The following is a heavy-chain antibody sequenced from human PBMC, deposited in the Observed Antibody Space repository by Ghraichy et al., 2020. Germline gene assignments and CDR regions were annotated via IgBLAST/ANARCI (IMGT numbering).Heavy chain of an antibody. J-gene: IGHJ6*02. Sequence: GGSLRLSCAASGFTFSSYGMHWVRQAPGKGLEWVAVIWYDGSNKYYADSVKGRFTISRDNSKNTLYLQMNSLRAEDTAVYYCARELNGSGSYFRYYYGMDVWGQGTTVTVSS. CDR2: IWYDGSNK. D-gene: IGHD3-10*01. V-gene: IGHV3-33*01. CDR3: ARELNGSGSYFRYYYGMDV. CDR1: GFTFSSYG.